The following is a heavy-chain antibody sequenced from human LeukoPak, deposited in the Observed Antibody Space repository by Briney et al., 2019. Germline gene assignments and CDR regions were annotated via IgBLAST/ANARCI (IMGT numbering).Heavy chain of an antibody. CDR1: RGTFSNLA. J-gene: IGHJ4*02. CDR3: STRGGSTSSLDS. D-gene: IGHD6-6*01. Sequence: ASVKVSCKASRGTFSNLAFSWVRHAAGQGLEWMGGIIPAFGTPSYPQRFHGRVTISTDESTSSVYMELSGLRSEDTAVYYCSTRGGSTSSLDSWGQGTLV. CDR2: IIPAFGTP. V-gene: IGHV1-69*05.